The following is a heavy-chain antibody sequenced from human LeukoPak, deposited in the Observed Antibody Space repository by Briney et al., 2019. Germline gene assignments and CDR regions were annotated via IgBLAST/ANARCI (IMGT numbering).Heavy chain of an antibody. V-gene: IGHV3-15*01. CDR2: IRRKTDGETT. Sequence: GGSLRLSCAASGFTFSSYWMNWVRQVPGKGLEWVGRIRRKTDGETTDHAAPVKGRFTISRDDSKNTLYLQMNSLRVEDTAVFYCARDQYDTWSRRGNFDSWGQGTLVIVSS. D-gene: IGHD3-3*01. CDR3: ARDQYDTWSRRGNFDS. J-gene: IGHJ4*02. CDR1: GFTFSSYW.